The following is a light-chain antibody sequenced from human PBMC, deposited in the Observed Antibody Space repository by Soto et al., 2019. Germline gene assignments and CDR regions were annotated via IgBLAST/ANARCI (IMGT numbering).Light chain of an antibody. Sequence: EIVLTQSPATLYLSPGERATLSCRASQRVSNFLAWYQQKPGQAHRLLISDASNRTTAIPGRFSGSGSGTDFRLTISSLEPEDFAVYYCQQRSNWPWTLGQGTKVEIK. CDR2: DAS. V-gene: IGKV3-11*01. CDR3: QQRSNWPWT. CDR1: QRVSNF. J-gene: IGKJ1*01.